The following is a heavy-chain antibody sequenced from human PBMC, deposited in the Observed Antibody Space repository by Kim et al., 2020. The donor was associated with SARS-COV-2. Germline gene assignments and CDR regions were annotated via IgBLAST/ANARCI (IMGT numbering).Heavy chain of an antibody. J-gene: IGHJ4*02. CDR2: FDPEDGET. D-gene: IGHD1-26*01. CDR3: ATAGPKYSGSVRD. Sequence: ASVKVSCKVSGYTLTELSMHWVRQAPGKGLEWMGGFDPEDGETIYSQKFQGRVTMTEDTSTDTAYMELSSLRSEDTAVYYCATAGPKYSGSVRDWGQGTLVTVSS. CDR1: GYTLTELS. V-gene: IGHV1-24*01.